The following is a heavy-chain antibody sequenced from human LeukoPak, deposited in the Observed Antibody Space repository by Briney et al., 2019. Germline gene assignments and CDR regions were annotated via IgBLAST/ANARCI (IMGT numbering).Heavy chain of an antibody. J-gene: IGHJ4*02. V-gene: IGHV3-21*01. Sequence: GGSLRLSCAASGFTFSSYSMNWVRQAPGKGLEWVSSISSSSSYIYYADSVKGRFTISRDNAKNSLYLQMNSLRAEDTAVYYCARDREVFCRITFGGVIDYFDYWGQGTLVTVSS. CDR3: ARDREVFCRITFGGVIDYFDY. CDR1: GFTFSSYS. D-gene: IGHD3-16*02. CDR2: ISSSSSYI.